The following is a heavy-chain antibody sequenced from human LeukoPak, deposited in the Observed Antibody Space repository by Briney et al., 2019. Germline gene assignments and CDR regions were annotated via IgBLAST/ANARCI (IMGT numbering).Heavy chain of an antibody. V-gene: IGHV3-73*01. J-gene: IGHJ2*01. Sequence: GGSLRLSCAASGFTFSSYSFNWVRQASGKGLEWVGRIRSKANSYATAYAASVKGRFTISRDDSKNTAYLQMNSLKTEDTAVYYCTRGDFDLWGRGTLVTVSS. CDR1: GFTFSSYS. CDR3: TRGDFDL. CDR2: IRSKANSYAT.